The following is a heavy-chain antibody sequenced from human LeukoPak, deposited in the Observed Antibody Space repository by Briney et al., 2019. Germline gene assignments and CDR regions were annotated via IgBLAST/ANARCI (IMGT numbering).Heavy chain of an antibody. CDR1: GYTFTGYY. D-gene: IGHD3-3*01. V-gene: IGHV1-2*02. J-gene: IGHJ5*02. Sequence: ASVKVSCKASGYTFTGYYMHWVRQAPGQGLEWMGWINPNSGGTNYAQKFQGRVTMTRDTSISTAYMELSRLRSDDTAVYYCARLLRFSEWTTLENTNNWFDPWGQGTLVTVSS. CDR2: INPNSGGT. CDR3: ARLLRFSEWTTLENTNNWFDP.